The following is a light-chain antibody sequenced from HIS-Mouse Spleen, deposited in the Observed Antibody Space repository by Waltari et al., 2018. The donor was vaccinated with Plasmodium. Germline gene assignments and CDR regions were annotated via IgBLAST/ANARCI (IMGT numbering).Light chain of an antibody. J-gene: IGKJ2*01. CDR3: LQHNSYPMYT. CDR2: AAS. CDR1: QGISNY. Sequence: IQMTQSPSAMSASVGDRVTITCRASQGISNYLAWFQQKPGKVHKRLIYAASSLQSGVPSRFSGSGSGTEFTLTISSLQPEDFATYYCLQHNSYPMYTFGQGTKLEIK. V-gene: IGKV1-17*03.